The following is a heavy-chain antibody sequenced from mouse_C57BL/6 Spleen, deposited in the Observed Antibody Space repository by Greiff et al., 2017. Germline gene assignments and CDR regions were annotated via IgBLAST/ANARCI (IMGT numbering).Heavy chain of an antibody. CDR3: ARRGVVDY. V-gene: IGHV1-69*01. J-gene: IGHJ2*01. Sequence: QVQLKQPGAELVMPGASVKLSCKASGYTFTSYWMHWVKQRPGQGLEWIGEIDPSDSYTNYNQKFKGKSTLTVGKSSSTAYMQLSSLTSEDSAVYYCARRGVVDYWGQGTTLTVSS. CDR2: IDPSDSYT. D-gene: IGHD1-1*01. CDR1: GYTFTSYW.